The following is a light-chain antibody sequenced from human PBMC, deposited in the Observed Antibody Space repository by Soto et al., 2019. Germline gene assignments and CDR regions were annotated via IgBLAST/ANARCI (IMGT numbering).Light chain of an antibody. CDR3: QQYNNWPPIT. CDR2: DAS. V-gene: IGKV3D-15*01. J-gene: IGKJ5*01. CDR1: QSVRSN. Sequence: EIALTHPPATLSLSQGEGATLSCRAWQSVRSNLAWYQQKPGQAPRLLIYDASTRATGIPARFGGSGSGTEFILTISSLQSEDFGVYYCQQYNNWPPITFGQGPRLEIK.